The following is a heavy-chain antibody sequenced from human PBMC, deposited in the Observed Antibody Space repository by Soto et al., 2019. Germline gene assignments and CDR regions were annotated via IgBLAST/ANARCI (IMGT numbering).Heavy chain of an antibody. J-gene: IGHJ6*02. Sequence: QVQLVQSGAEVKKPGSSVKVSCKASGGTFSSYAISWVRQAPGQGLEWMGGIIPIFGTANYAQKFQGRVTITADKSTSTAYMELSSLRSEDTAVYYCARLVGTDSGWYWYYYYGMDVWGQGTTVTVSS. CDR2: IIPIFGTA. V-gene: IGHV1-69*06. D-gene: IGHD6-19*01. CDR3: ARLVGTDSGWYWYYYYGMDV. CDR1: GGTFSSYA.